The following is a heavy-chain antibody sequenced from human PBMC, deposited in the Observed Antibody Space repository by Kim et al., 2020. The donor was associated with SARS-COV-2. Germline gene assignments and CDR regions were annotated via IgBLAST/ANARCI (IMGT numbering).Heavy chain of an antibody. CDR3: ARDEEKILNFDV. J-gene: IGHJ3*01. V-gene: IGHV3-48*02. Sequence: YYAVSLKRRFHITSDNAKRSLYLRMSSLRNEDTAVYYCARDEEKILNFDVWGQGTMVTVSS. D-gene: IGHD2-8*02.